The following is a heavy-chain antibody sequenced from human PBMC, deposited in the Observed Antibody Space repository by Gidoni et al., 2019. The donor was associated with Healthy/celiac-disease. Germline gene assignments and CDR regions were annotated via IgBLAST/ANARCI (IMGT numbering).Heavy chain of an antibody. CDR3: AKDQAGERRVGTADFDY. CDR2: ISGSGGST. CDR1: GFTFSSYA. D-gene: IGHD7-27*01. Sequence: EVQLVESGGGLVQPGGSLRLSCAASGFTFSSYAMSWVRQAPGKGLEWVSAISGSGGSTYYADSVKGRFTISRDNSKNTLYLQMNSLRAEDTAVYYCAKDQAGERRVGTADFDYWGQGTLVTVSS. J-gene: IGHJ4*02. V-gene: IGHV3-23*04.